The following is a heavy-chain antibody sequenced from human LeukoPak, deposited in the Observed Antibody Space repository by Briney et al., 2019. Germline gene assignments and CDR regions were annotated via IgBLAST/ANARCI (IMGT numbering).Heavy chain of an antibody. CDR3: ARGSTSGGGSYYYYMDV. Sequence: GASVKVSCKASGYTFTSYDINWVRQATGQGLEWMGWMNPNSGNTGYAQKFQGRVTITRNTSISTAYMELSSLRSEDTAVYYCARGSTSGGGSYYYYMDVWGKGTTVTVSS. V-gene: IGHV1-8*03. J-gene: IGHJ6*03. D-gene: IGHD2-2*01. CDR2: MNPNSGNT. CDR1: GYTFTSYD.